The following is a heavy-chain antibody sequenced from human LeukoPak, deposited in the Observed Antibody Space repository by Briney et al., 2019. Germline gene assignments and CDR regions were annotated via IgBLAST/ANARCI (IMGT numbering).Heavy chain of an antibody. V-gene: IGHV3-23*01. J-gene: IGHJ4*02. D-gene: IGHD4-23*01. CDR2: ISGSGGRT. CDR3: AKDWDFGSNPHFDY. CDR1: GFTFTSYA. Sequence: GGSLRLSCAASGFTFTSYAMTWVRRAPGKGLEWVSGISGSGGRTFYADSVKGRFTISRDNAKDTLYLQMNSLRAEDTAVYYCAKDWDFGSNPHFDYWGQGILVTVSS.